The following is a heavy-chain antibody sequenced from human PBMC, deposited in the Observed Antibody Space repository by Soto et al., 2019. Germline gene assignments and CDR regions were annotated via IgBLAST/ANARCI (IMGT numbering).Heavy chain of an antibody. CDR2: IWYDGSNK. D-gene: IGHD3-10*01. J-gene: IGHJ6*02. Sequence: GGSLRLSCAASGFSFSSYGMHWVRRAPGKGLEWVAVIWYDGSNKYXXXXXXXXXXXXXDXXXTTLYLQMNSLRAEDTAVYYXXXXRXGVRGASRYGMDVWGQGTTVTVSS. CDR3: XXXRXGVRGASRYGMDV. CDR1: GFSFSSYG. V-gene: IGHV3-33*01.